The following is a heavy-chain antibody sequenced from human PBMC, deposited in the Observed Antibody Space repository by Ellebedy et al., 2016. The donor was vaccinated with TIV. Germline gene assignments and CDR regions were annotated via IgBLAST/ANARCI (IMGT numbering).Heavy chain of an antibody. D-gene: IGHD4-17*01. CDR1: GFTFSNAW. CDR2: IKSKDNGGTI. J-gene: IGHJ4*02. Sequence: GGSLRLXCAVSGFTFSNAWMHWFRQAPGRGLEWVGRIKSKDNGGTIDYAAPVKSRFTISRDDSKNTLYLQMNSLETEDTAVYYCTTDPGAGDYRVWGQGTLVTVSS. V-gene: IGHV3-15*07. CDR3: TTDPGAGDYRV.